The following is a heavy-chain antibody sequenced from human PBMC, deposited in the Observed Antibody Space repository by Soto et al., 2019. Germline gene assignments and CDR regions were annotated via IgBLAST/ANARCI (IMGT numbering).Heavy chain of an antibody. J-gene: IGHJ5*02. V-gene: IGHV1-69*01. CDR1: GGIFSRHA. D-gene: IGHD3-16*02. CDR3: ARPRTYGYEMDRYFGHQFDD. CDR2: IVPKLGTV. Sequence: QVQLVQSGAEVKKTGSSVKVSCTISGGIFSRHAIDWVRQAPGQGLEWMGGIVPKLGTVIYAQNFQARVTISADELTNTPYLDLSGLTVEDTAVYYCARPRTYGYEMDRYFGHQFDDWGQGTLVTVSS.